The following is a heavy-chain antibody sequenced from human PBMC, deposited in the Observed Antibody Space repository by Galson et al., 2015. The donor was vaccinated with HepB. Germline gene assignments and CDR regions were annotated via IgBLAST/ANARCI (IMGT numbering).Heavy chain of an antibody. CDR3: ARSPRTDDSSGLLANDAFDI. CDR1: GGTFSSYA. Sequence: SVKVSCKASGGTFSSYAISWVRQAPGQGLEWMGGIIPILGIANYAQKFQGRVTITADKSTSTAYMELSSLRSEDTAVYYCARSPRTDDSSGLLANDAFDIWGQGTMVTVSS. J-gene: IGHJ3*02. V-gene: IGHV1-69*10. CDR2: IIPILGIA. D-gene: IGHD3-22*01.